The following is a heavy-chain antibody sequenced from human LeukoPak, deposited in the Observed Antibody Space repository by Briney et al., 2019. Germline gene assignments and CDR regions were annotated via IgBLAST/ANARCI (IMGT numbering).Heavy chain of an antibody. Sequence: GRSLRLSCAASGFTFNIYAMHWVRQSPGKGLECVAVVSSDGTNKYYADSVKGRFTIYRDNSRNTLSLQMNSLRPEDTAVYYSARVGDYVDGMDVWGQGTTVTVSS. CDR3: ARVGDYVDGMDV. V-gene: IGHV3-30-3*01. CDR2: VSSDGTNK. D-gene: IGHD4-17*01. CDR1: GFTFNIYA. J-gene: IGHJ6*02.